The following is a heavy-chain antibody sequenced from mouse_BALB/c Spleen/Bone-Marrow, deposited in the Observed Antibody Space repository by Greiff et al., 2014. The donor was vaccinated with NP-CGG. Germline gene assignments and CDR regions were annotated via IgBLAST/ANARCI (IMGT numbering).Heavy chain of an antibody. D-gene: IGHD2-4*01. CDR3: ARAITDAMDY. J-gene: IGHJ4*01. Sequence: QVQLKESGAELVRPGTSVKVSCKGSGYAFTNYLIEWVKQRPGQGLEWIGVINSGSGGTKYNEKFMGKATLTADKSSSTAYMQLSSLTSDDSAVYFCARAITDAMDYWGQGTSVTVSS. V-gene: IGHV1-54*01. CDR1: GYAFTNYL. CDR2: INSGSGGT.